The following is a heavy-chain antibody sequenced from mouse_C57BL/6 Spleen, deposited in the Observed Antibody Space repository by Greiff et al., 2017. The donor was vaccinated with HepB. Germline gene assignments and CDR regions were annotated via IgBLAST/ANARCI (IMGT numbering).Heavy chain of an antibody. CDR1: GYSITSGYY. V-gene: IGHV3-6*01. Sequence: DVKLVESGPGLVKPSQSLSLTCSVTGYSITSGYYWNWIRQLPGNKLEWMGYISYDGSHNYNPSLKNRISITRDTSKNQFFLKLNSVTTEDTATYYCARGDYDRRAYFDYWGQGTTLTVSS. D-gene: IGHD2-4*01. CDR3: ARGDYDRRAYFDY. CDR2: ISYDGSH. J-gene: IGHJ2*01.